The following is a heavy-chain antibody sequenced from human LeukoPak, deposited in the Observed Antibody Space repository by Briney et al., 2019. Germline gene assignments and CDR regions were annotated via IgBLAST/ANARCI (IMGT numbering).Heavy chain of an antibody. CDR3: AGGSVDILTGYKEGWFDP. CDR1: GGSISSYY. CDR2: IYYSGST. J-gene: IGHJ5*02. Sequence: SETLSLTCTVSGGSISSYYWSWIREPPGKGLEWIGYIYYSGSTNYNPSLKSRVTISVDTSKNQFSLKLSSVTAADTAVYYCAGGSVDILTGYKEGWFDPWGQGTLVTVSS. D-gene: IGHD3-9*01. V-gene: IGHV4-59*01.